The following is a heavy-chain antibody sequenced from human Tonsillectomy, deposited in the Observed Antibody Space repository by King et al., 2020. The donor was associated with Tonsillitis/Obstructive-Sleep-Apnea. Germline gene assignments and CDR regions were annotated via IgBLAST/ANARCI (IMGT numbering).Heavy chain of an antibody. V-gene: IGHV1-8*01. J-gene: IGHJ6*03. CDR1: GYTFTSYD. CDR2: MNPNSGNT. D-gene: IGHD2-8*02. Sequence: VQLVESGAEVKKPGASVKVSCKASGYTFTSYDINWVRQATGQGLEWMGWMNPNSGNTGYAQKFQGRVTMTRNTSISTAYMELSSLRSEDTAVYYCARSSGGVWGSVLVYYYYYMDVWGKGTTVTVSS. CDR3: ARSSGGVWGSVLVYYYYYMDV.